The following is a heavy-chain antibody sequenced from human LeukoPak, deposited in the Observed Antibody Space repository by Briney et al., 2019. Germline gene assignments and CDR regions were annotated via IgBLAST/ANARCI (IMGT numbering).Heavy chain of an antibody. D-gene: IGHD6-13*01. Sequence: PSETLSLTCAVYGGSFSGYYWSWIRQPPGKGLEWIGEISHSGSTNYSPSLKSRVTILVDTSKNQFSLKLSSVTAADTAVYYCARVRVIAAAGTNLNWFDPWGQGTLVTVSS. J-gene: IGHJ5*02. V-gene: IGHV4-34*01. CDR2: ISHSGST. CDR3: ARVRVIAAAGTNLNWFDP. CDR1: GGSFSGYY.